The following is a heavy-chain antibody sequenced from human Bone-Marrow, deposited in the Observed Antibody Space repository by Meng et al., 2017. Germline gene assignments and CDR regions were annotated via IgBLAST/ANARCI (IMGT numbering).Heavy chain of an antibody. CDR1: GFTFSNYE. D-gene: IGHD3-10*01. CDR2: IDSSGTRI. J-gene: IGHJ4*02. Sequence: GESLKISCAASGFTFSNYEMNWVRQAPGKGLEWVSYIDSSGTRIFDADSVKGRFTISRDNAENSLYLQMNSLRVEDTAVYYCAREPDYYGSGLDYWGQGTLVTVSS. CDR3: AREPDYYGSGLDY. V-gene: IGHV3-48*03.